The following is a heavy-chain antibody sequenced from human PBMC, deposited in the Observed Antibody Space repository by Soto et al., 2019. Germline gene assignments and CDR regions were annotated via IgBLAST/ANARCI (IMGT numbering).Heavy chain of an antibody. CDR3: ARRPEKTYGYYYGMDV. D-gene: IGHD2-8*01. CDR1: GGSISRNNYY. CDR2: IFHSGTA. J-gene: IGHJ6*02. Sequence: QLQLPESGPGLVKPSETLSLTCTVSGGSISRNNYYWGWIRQPPGKGPEWIGSIFHSGTAYYNPPLMSLAAMSGDTSENQFSLKLSSVTAADTAVYYCARRPEKTYGYYYGMDVWGQGTTVTVSS. V-gene: IGHV4-39*01.